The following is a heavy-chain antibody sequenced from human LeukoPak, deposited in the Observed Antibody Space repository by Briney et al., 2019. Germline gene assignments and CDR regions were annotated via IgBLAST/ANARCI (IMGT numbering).Heavy chain of an antibody. V-gene: IGHV4-59*01. Sequence: SETLSLTCTVSGGSISSYYWSWIRQPPGKGLEWIGYIYYSGSTNYNPSLKSRVTISVDTSKNQFSLKLSSVTAADTAVYYCAREVVPAAGGFDYWGQGTLVTVSS. CDR3: AREVVPAAGGFDY. CDR2: IYYSGST. J-gene: IGHJ4*02. CDR1: GGSISSYY. D-gene: IGHD2-2*01.